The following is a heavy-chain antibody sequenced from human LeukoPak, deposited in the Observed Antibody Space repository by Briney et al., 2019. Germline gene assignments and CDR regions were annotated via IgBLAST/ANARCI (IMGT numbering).Heavy chain of an antibody. CDR3: AKALGDSSGSQYYFDY. CDR2: ISGSGGST. V-gene: IGHV3-23*01. J-gene: IGHJ4*02. D-gene: IGHD3-22*01. CDR1: GFTFSSYA. Sequence: GGSLRLSCAASGFTFSSYAMSWVRQAPGKGLEWVSAISGSGGSTYYADSVKGRFTISRDNSKSTLYLQMNSLRAEDTAVYYCAKALGDSSGSQYYFDYWGQGTLVTVSS.